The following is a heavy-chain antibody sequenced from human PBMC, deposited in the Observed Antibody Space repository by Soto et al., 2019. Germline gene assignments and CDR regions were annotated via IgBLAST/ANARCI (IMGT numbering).Heavy chain of an antibody. Sequence: QVQLQESGPGLVKPSGTLSLTCVVSSRAISSNWWSWVSQPPGKGLEWIGEVNHDGRTNTNPSLESRVTMSVDKSGNQFSLNLNSVSAADTAVYYCAGSTSYRLDYWGQGTLVTVTS. V-gene: IGHV4-4*02. CDR1: SRAISSNW. CDR2: VNHDGRT. D-gene: IGHD3-16*02. J-gene: IGHJ4*02. CDR3: AGSTSYRLDY.